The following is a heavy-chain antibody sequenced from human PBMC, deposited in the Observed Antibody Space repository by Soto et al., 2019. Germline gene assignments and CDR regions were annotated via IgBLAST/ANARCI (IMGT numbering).Heavy chain of an antibody. CDR1: CGSISNYH. Sequence: PSETLSLTCAVSCGSISNYHWSWIRQAPGKGLEWIGYIYYTGSTNYNPSLKSRATISLDTSKKQFSLKLSSVTAADTAVYYCARERLVPNCFDPWGQGTLVTVSS. J-gene: IGHJ5*02. CDR2: IYYTGST. D-gene: IGHD6-19*01. CDR3: ARERLVPNCFDP. V-gene: IGHV4-59*01.